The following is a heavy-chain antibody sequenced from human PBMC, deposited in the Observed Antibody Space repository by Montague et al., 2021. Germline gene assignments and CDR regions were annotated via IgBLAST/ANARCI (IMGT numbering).Heavy chain of an antibody. CDR2: IYYNGST. CDR1: GGAISSFY. CDR3: AREWGAFDS. Sequence: SETLFLTCTVSGGAISSFYWHWIRHSPGKGLEWIGEIYYNGSTKYDPSLKSRVTMSVDTSKNQFSLRLSSVTVADTAVYYCAREWGAFDSWGQGTLVTVSS. D-gene: IGHD3-16*01. J-gene: IGHJ4*02. V-gene: IGHV4-59*01.